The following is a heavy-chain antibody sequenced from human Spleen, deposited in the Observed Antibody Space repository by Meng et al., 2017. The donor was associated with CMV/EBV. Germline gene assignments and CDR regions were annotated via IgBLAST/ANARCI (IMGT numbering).Heavy chain of an antibody. J-gene: IGHJ4*02. CDR1: GLSFSSYG. CDR3: AKAFSSSWYREYYDY. CDR2: IRYDGSNK. V-gene: IGHV3-30*02. D-gene: IGHD6-13*01. Sequence: GRSLKISCAVSGLSFSSYGMHWVRQAPGKGLEWVAFIRYDGSNKYYADSVKGRFTISRDNSKNTLYLQMNSLRAEDTAVYYCAKAFSSSWYREYYDYWGQGTLVTVSS.